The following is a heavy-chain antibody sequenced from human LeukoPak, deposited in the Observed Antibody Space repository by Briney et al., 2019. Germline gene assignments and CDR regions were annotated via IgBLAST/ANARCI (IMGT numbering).Heavy chain of an antibody. CDR3: PRVFLAWSSWFDP. Sequence: PGGSLRLSCTASGFTFGDYAMSWVRQAPGKGLEWGGFIRSKAYGGTTEYAASVKGRFTISRDDSKSIAYLQMNSVKTEAQAVFSCPRVFLAWSSWFDPWGKGPLSPSPQ. V-gene: IGHV3-49*04. D-gene: IGHD3-10*01. CDR1: GFTFGDYA. CDR2: IRSKAYGGTT. J-gene: IGHJ5*02.